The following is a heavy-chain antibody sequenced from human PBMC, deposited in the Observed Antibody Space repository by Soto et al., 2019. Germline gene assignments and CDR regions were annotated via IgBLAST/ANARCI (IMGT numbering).Heavy chain of an antibody. V-gene: IGHV2-5*02. Sequence: QITLKESGPTLVKPTQTLTLTCTFSGFSLSTNRVGVGWIRQPPGKALEWLALIYWDEDKRYSPSLNNRLTITKDTSTNEVVLTMTNMDPVDTGTYYGAHKGGRGAGMDVWGQGTTVTVSS. CDR1: GFSLSTNRVG. J-gene: IGHJ6*02. D-gene: IGHD2-15*01. CDR2: IYWDEDK. CDR3: AHKGGRGAGMDV.